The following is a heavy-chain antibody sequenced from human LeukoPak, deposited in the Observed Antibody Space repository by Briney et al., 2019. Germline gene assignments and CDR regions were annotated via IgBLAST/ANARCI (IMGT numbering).Heavy chain of an antibody. CDR1: GGSISGYY. Sequence: SETLSLTCTVSGGSISGYYWSWIRQPPGKGLEWIGEINHSGSTNYNPSLKSRVTISVDTSKNQFSLKLSSVTAADTAVYYCARGRYYGSGSYKWFDPWGQGTLVTVSS. D-gene: IGHD3-10*01. V-gene: IGHV4-34*01. CDR2: INHSGST. J-gene: IGHJ5*02. CDR3: ARGRYYGSGSYKWFDP.